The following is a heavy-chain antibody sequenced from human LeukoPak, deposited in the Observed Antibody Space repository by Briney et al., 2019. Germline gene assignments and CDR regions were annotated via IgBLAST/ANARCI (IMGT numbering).Heavy chain of an antibody. CDR3: AKASGIAAAGTKLFDY. D-gene: IGHD6-13*01. J-gene: IGHJ4*02. V-gene: IGHV3-23*01. Sequence: GGSLRPSCAASGLTFSSYAMSWVRQAPGKGLEWVSAISGSGGSTYYADSVKGRFTISRDNSKNTLYLQMNSLRAEDTAVYYCAKASGIAAAGTKLFDYWGQGTLVTVSS. CDR2: ISGSGGST. CDR1: GLTFSSYA.